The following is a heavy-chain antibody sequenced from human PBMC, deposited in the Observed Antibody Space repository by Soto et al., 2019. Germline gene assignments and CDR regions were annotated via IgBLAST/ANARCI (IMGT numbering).Heavy chain of an antibody. D-gene: IGHD3-10*01. V-gene: IGHV1-69*13. CDR1: GGTFSSYA. CDR2: IIPIFGTA. CDR3: ARDMVGVKTFDY. J-gene: IGHJ4*02. Sequence: SVKVSCKASGGTFSSYAISWVRQAPGQGLEWMGGIIPIFGTANYAQKFQGRVTITADESTSTAYMELSSLRSEDTAVYYCARDMVGVKTFDYWGQGTLVTVSS.